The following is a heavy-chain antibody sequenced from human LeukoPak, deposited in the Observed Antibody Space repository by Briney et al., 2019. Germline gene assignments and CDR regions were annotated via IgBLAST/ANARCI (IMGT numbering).Heavy chain of an antibody. J-gene: IGHJ3*01. CDR1: GFTFSDYY. CDR3: AKDGMGLNPLYAFDV. Sequence: GGSLRLSCAASGFTFSDYYMSWIRQAPGKGLEWVSYISNSGSTIYYADSVKGRFAISRDSAKNSLFLQMNGLRAEDTALYYCAKDGMGLNPLYAFDVWGQGTMVTVSS. D-gene: IGHD1-1*01. V-gene: IGHV3-11*01. CDR2: ISNSGSTI.